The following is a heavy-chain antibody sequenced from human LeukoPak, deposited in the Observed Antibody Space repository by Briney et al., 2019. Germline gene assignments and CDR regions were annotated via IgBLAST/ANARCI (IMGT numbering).Heavy chain of an antibody. CDR3: AREDARSVPTAISPLDY. CDR1: GGSISSGSYY. D-gene: IGHD2-2*01. J-gene: IGHJ4*02. CDR2: IYTSGST. V-gene: IGHV4-61*02. Sequence: SETLSLTCTVSGGSISSGSYYWSWIRQPAGRGLEWIGRIYTSGSTNYNPSLKSRLTISLDTSTNQFSLKLSSVTAADTAVYYCAREDARSVPTAISPLDYWGQGTLVTVSS.